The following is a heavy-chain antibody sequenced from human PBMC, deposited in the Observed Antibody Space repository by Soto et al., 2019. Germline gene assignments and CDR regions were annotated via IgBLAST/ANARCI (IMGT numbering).Heavy chain of an antibody. CDR2: IYHTGDT. CDR1: SYSISSGFF. CDR3: ARDTTSLDL. J-gene: IGHJ5*02. D-gene: IGHD2-2*01. Sequence: SETLSLTCVVSSYSISSGFFWAWIRQPPGKGLEWVGSIYHTGDTHYNPSLRSQVSMSVDTSKNHFSLRLTYLTAADTAVYFCARDTTSLDLWGQGILVTVSS. V-gene: IGHV4-38-2*02.